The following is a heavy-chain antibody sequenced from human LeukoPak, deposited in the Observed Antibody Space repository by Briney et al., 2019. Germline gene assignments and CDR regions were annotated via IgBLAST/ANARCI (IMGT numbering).Heavy chain of an antibody. Sequence: PSETLSLTCTVSGGSISSSSYYWSWIRQPAGKGLEWIGRIYTSGSTNYNPSLKSRVTISVDTSKNQFSLKLSSVTAADTAVYYCARDQPPLYCSSTSCYAGGENWFDPWGQGTLVTVSS. CDR2: IYTSGST. V-gene: IGHV4-61*02. D-gene: IGHD2-2*01. CDR3: ARDQPPLYCSSTSCYAGGENWFDP. J-gene: IGHJ5*02. CDR1: GGSISSSSYY.